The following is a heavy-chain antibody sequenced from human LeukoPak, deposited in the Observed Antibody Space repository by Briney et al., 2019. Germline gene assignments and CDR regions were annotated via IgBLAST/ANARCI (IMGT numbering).Heavy chain of an antibody. V-gene: IGHV4-31*03. CDR1: GGSISSGGYY. CDR3: ASNRGAYLHFDY. CDR2: IYYSGST. J-gene: IGHJ4*02. D-gene: IGHD1-14*01. Sequence: SETLSLTCTVSGGSISSGGYYWSWIRQHPGKGLEWIGYIYYSGSTYYNPSLKSRVTISVDTSKNQFSLELSSVTAADTAVYYCASNRGAYLHFDYWGQGTLVTVSS.